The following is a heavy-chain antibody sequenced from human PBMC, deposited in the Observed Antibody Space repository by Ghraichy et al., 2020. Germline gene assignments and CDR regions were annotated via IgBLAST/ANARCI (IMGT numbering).Heavy chain of an antibody. CDR1: GFTVSSNY. V-gene: IGHV3-53*04. D-gene: IGHD6-13*01. CDR3: ARGGSSWYEGYFDL. Sequence: LTCAASGFTVSSNYMSWVRQAPGKGLEWVSVIYSGGSTYYADSVKGRFTISRHNSKNTLYLQMNSLRAEDTAVYYCARGGSSWYEGYFDLWGRGTLVTVSS. J-gene: IGHJ2*01. CDR2: IYSGGST.